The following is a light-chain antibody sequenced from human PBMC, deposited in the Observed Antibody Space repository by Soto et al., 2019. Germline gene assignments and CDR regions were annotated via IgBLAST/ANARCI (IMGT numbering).Light chain of an antibody. CDR2: GAS. J-gene: IGKJ1*01. CDR1: QRISDT. V-gene: IGKV3-15*01. Sequence: EIVMTQSPATLSVSPGGRATLSCRASQRISDTLAWYQQKPGQAPRLLIHGASTRAPGFPARFSGSGSGTDFTLTISSLQSEDFAVYYCQQYDNCPWTFGQGTKVEIK. CDR3: QQYDNCPWT.